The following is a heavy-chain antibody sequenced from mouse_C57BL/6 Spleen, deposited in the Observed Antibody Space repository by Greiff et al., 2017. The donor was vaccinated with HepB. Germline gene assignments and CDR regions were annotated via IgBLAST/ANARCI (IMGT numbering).Heavy chain of an antibody. D-gene: IGHD2-3*01. V-gene: IGHV1-82*01. Sequence: QVQLQQSGPELVKPGASVKISCKASGYAFSSSWMNWVKQRPGKGLERIGRIYPGDGDPNYNGKFKGKATLTADKSSSTAYMQLNSLTSEDSAVDFCAREGNDYFDYWGQGTTLTVSS. CDR2: IYPGDGDP. J-gene: IGHJ2*01. CDR1: GYAFSSSW. CDR3: AREGNDYFDY.